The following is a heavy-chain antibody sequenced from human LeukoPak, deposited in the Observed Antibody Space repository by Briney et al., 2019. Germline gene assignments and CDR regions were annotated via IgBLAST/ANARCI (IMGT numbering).Heavy chain of an antibody. D-gene: IGHD6-19*01. V-gene: IGHV1-8*03. CDR2: MNPNSGYT. CDR3: ARVAGSIDY. CDR1: GYTFTTYD. J-gene: IGHJ4*02. Sequence: ASVKVSCKASGYTFTTYDINWVRQASGQGLEWMGWMNPNSGYTGYAQKFQGRVTITRGTSISTAYMELSSLRSEDTAVYYCARVAGSIDYWGQGTLVTVSS.